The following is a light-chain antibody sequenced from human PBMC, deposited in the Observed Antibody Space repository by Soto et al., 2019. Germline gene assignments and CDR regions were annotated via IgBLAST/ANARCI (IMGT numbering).Light chain of an antibody. CDR3: QHYNSYPYS. CDR2: RAS. J-gene: IGKJ2*03. V-gene: IGKV1-5*03. CDR1: QNIDRW. Sequence: DIHMTQSPSTLSASVGDRVVITCRASQNIDRWLAWYQQKPRKAPQLLIYRASFPESGVPPRFSGSGSGTXXXXXXXXXXPXXXXTYFCQHYNSYPYSFGQGTKLEI.